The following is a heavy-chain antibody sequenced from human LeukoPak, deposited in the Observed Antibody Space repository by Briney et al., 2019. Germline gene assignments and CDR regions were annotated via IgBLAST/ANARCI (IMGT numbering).Heavy chain of an antibody. CDR3: ARSSYGIAVAGTSLHY. CDR1: GYTFTSYA. V-gene: IGHV1-3*01. D-gene: IGHD6-19*01. CDR2: INAGNGNT. Sequence: GASVKVSCKASGYTFTSYAMHWVRQAPGQRLEWMGWINAGNGNTKYSQKFQGRVTITRDTSASTAYMELSSLRSEDTAVYYCARSSYGIAVAGTSLHYWGQGTLVTVSS. J-gene: IGHJ4*02.